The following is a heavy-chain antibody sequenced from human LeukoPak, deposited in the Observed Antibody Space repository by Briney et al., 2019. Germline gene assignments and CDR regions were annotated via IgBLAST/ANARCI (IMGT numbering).Heavy chain of an antibody. Sequence: SETLSLTCAVYGGSFSGYYWSWIRQPPGKGLEWIGEINHSGSTNYNPSLKSRVTISVDTSKNQFSLKLSSVTAADMAVYYCARGQKEGSTSCYVNYWGQGTLVTVSS. CDR1: GGSFSGYY. CDR3: ARGQKEGSTSCYVNY. J-gene: IGHJ4*02. CDR2: INHSGST. V-gene: IGHV4-34*01. D-gene: IGHD2-2*01.